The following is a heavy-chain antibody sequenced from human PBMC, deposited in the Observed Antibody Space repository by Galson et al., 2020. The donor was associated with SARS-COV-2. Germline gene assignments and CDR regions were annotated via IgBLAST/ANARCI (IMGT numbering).Heavy chain of an antibody. CDR2: IKQDGSEK. V-gene: IGHV3-7*03. D-gene: IGHD6-6*01. CDR3: AREGIAARPPSYYYYYGMDV. CDR1: GFTFSSYW. J-gene: IGHJ6*02. Sequence: GESLKISCAASGFTFSSYWMSWVRQAPGKGLEWVANIKQDGSEKYYVDSVKGRFTISRDNAKNSLYLQMNSLRAEDTAVYYCAREGIAARPPSYYYYYGMDVWGQGTTVTVSS.